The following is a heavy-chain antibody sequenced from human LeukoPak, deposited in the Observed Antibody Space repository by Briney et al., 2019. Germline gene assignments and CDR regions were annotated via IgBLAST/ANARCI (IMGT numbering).Heavy chain of an antibody. CDR2: ISWNSGSI. J-gene: IGHJ3*02. CDR3: ASNQQQPVNPRGLFDI. V-gene: IGHV3-9*01. Sequence: GRSLRLSCAASGFTFDDYAMHWVRQAPGKGLEWVSGISWNSGSIGYADSVKGRFTISRDNAKNSLYLQMSSLRSEDTAVYYCASNQQQPVNPRGLFDIWGQGTVVTVSS. D-gene: IGHD6-13*01. CDR1: GFTFDDYA.